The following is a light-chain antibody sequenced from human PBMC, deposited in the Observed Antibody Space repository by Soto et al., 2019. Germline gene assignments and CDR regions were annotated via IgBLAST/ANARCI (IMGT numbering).Light chain of an antibody. CDR3: QQYQSWPPIT. CDR1: QSISIY. CDR2: DAS. Sequence: EVVLTQSPATLSVSPGERATLSCRASQSISIYLAWYQKRPGQAPRLLIYDASSRATGVPARFSGSGSGTEFTLTISSLQSEAFAVYYCQQYQSWPPITFGQGTRLDIK. V-gene: IGKV3-15*01. J-gene: IGKJ5*01.